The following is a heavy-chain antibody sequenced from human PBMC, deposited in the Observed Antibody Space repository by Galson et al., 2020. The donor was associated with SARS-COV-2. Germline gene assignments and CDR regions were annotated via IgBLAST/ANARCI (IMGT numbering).Heavy chain of an antibody. CDR1: GYTFTGYY. D-gene: IGHD2-2*01. Sequence: ASVKVSCKASGYTFTGYYLHWVRQAPGQGLEWMGWINPNSGGTNYAQKFQGRVTMTGDTSISTAYMGLSSLRSDDTAVYFCARSCSSTTCFQTDGMDVWGQGTTVTVSS. CDR2: INPNSGGT. J-gene: IGHJ6*02. CDR3: ARSCSSTTCFQTDGMDV. V-gene: IGHV1-2*02.